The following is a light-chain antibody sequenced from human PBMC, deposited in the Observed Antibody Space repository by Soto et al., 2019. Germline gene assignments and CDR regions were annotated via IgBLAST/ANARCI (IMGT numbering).Light chain of an antibody. CDR1: QRLSSS. Sequence: EIVMTQSPATLSVSPGEGATLSCRASQRLSSSLAWYQQKPGRAPRLLIYGASTRATGIPARFSGSGSGTEFTLTISILQSEDFALYYCQQYKNWPPITFGQGTRLEIK. CDR2: GAS. V-gene: IGKV3-15*01. J-gene: IGKJ5*01. CDR3: QQYKNWPPIT.